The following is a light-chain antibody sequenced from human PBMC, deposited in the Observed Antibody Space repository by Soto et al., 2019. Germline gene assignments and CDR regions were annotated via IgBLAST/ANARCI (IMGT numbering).Light chain of an antibody. CDR1: QTVGGDY. Sequence: EIVLTQSPGTLSLSPGERATLSCRASQTVGGDYLAWYQQKPGQAPRLLIYGAFNRAAGTPDRFSGSGSGTDFTLTITRLEPEDFAVYYCQQYHKSTRTFGQGTKV. CDR3: QQYHKSTRT. CDR2: GAF. J-gene: IGKJ1*01. V-gene: IGKV3-20*01.